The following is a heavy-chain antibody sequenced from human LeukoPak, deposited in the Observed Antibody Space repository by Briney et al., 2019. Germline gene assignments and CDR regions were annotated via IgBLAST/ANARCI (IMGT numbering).Heavy chain of an antibody. V-gene: IGHV1-2*02. CDR2: INPNSGGT. J-gene: IGHJ4*02. D-gene: IGHD5-18*01. CDR3: ARDLDTAMVNIGY. Sequence: ASVKVSCKASGYTFTGYYMHWVRQAPGQGLEWMGWINPNSGGTNYAQKFQGRVTMTRDTSISTAYMELSRLRSDDTAVYYCARDLDTAMVNIGYWGQGTLVTVSS. CDR1: GYTFTGYY.